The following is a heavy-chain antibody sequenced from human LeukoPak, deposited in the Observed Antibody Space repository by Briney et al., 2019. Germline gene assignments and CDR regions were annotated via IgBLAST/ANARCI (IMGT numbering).Heavy chain of an antibody. CDR1: GGSISSYY. CDR2: IYYSGST. CDR3: ARVRGYYYGSGPFDY. J-gene: IGHJ4*02. Sequence: SETLSLTCTVSGGSISSYYWSWIRQPPGKGLEWIGYIYYSGSTNYNPSLKSRVTISVDTSKNQFSLKLSSVTAADTAVYYCARVRGYYYGSGPFDYWGQGTLVTVSS. D-gene: IGHD3-10*01. V-gene: IGHV4-59*01.